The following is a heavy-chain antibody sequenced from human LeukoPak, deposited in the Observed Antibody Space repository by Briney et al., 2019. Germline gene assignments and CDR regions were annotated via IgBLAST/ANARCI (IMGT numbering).Heavy chain of an antibody. CDR1: GGTFTSYA. Sequence: SVKVSCKASGGTFTSYAISWVRQAPGQGLEWMGRIIPIFGIANYAQKFQGRVTITADKSTSTAYMELSSLRSEDTAVYYCARECHYYSPSGFDYWGQGTLVTVSS. J-gene: IGHJ4*02. D-gene: IGHD3-22*01. CDR3: ARECHYYSPSGFDY. CDR2: IIPIFGIA. V-gene: IGHV1-69*04.